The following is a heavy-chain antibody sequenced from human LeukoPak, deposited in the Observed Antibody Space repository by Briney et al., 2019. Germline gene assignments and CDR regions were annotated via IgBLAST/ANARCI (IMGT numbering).Heavy chain of an antibody. CDR2: IYADGST. CDR3: ARDKWGLLDTAIYYYYTDV. J-gene: IGHJ6*03. D-gene: IGHD5-18*01. Sequence: PSQTLSLTCSVSGDSISSGSYYWSWIRQPAGKGLEWVGHIYADGSTDYNPSLKRRVTISVDTSKNHFSLRLSSVTAADTAVYYCARDKWGLLDTAIYYYYTDVWGKGTTVTVSS. V-gene: IGHV4-61*09. CDR1: GDSISSGSYY.